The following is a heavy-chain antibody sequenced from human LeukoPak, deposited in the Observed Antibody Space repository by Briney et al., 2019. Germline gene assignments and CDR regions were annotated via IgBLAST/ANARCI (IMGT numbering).Heavy chain of an antibody. CDR2: INPNSGGT. J-gene: IGHJ4*02. D-gene: IGHD3-3*01. V-gene: IGHV1-2*02. CDR3: ARVDYDFWSGHRHFDY. CDR1: GYTFTGYY. Sequence: ASVKVSCKASGYTFTGYYMHWVRQAPGQGLELMGWINPNSGGTNYAQKFQGRVTMTRDTSISTAYMELSRLRSDDTAVYYCARVDYDFWSGHRHFDYWGQGTQVTVSS.